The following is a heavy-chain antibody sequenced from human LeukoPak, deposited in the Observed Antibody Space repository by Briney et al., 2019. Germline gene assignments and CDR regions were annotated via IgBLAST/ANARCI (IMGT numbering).Heavy chain of an antibody. D-gene: IGHD3-22*01. CDR3: TRGYFDSSGHNAP. V-gene: IGHV4-4*07. J-gene: IGHJ5*02. CDR2: IYLSGLSTSGGT. CDR1: GASLNNYH. Sequence: SETLSLACTVAGASLNNYHWTWIRQPAGKGLEWIGRIYLSGLSTSGGTNYNPSLSSRVTMSLDTSKKQFFLNLTSVTAADTAVYYCTRGYFDSSGHNAPWGQGTLVTVSS.